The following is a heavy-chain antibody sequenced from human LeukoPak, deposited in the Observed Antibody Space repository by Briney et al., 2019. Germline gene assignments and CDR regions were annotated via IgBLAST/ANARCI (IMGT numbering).Heavy chain of an antibody. CDR3: GKDPNGDYVGAFDF. J-gene: IGHJ3*01. D-gene: IGHD4-17*01. V-gene: IGHV3-23*01. CDR1: GFTFSDYA. Sequence: GSLRLSCAASGFTFSDYALIWVRQAPGKGLEWISAIRGTGGTTYYADSVKGRCTISRDNSRNTVYLQMNSLRAEDTALYFCGKDPNGDYVGAFDFWGPGTMVTVSS. CDR2: IRGTGGTT.